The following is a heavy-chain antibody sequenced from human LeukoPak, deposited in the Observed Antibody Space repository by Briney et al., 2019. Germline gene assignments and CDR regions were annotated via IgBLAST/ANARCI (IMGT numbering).Heavy chain of an antibody. CDR1: GFTFSSYS. CDR2: ISSSSTI. J-gene: IGHJ4*02. D-gene: IGHD3-10*01. CDR3: ARRPNYYGSGSYHHFDY. Sequence: PGGSLRLSCAASGFTFSSYSMNWVRRAPGKGLEWVSYISSSSTIYYADSVKGRFTISRDNAKNSLYLQMNSLRAEDTAVYCCARRPNYYGSGSYHHFDYWGQGTLVTVSS. V-gene: IGHV3-48*01.